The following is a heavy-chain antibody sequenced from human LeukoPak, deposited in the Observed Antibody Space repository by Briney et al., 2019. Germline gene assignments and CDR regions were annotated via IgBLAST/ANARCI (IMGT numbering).Heavy chain of an antibody. CDR3: ATSVGFFDYLSQGDYYFDY. CDR1: GYSFTGHY. J-gene: IGHJ4*02. CDR2: ISPYNGGP. D-gene: IGHD3-9*01. Sequence: ASVKVSCKASGYSFTGHYMHWVRQAPGQGLEWMGWISPYNGGPKYAEKFQGRVTMTSDTSINTAYMELSTLRSDDTAIYYCATSVGFFDYLSQGDYYFDYWGQGTLVAVSS. V-gene: IGHV1-2*02.